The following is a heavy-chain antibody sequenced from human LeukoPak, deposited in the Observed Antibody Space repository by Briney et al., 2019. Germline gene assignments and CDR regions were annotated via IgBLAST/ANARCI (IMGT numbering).Heavy chain of an antibody. V-gene: IGHV4-39*07. J-gene: IGHJ3*01. CDR1: IGSLSNTTYY. CDR3: ARVLVTRSDAFDV. D-gene: IGHD2-21*02. CDR2: LYSSGGT. Sequence: PSETLSLTCSVSIGSLSNTTYYWGWIPQSPGKVLKWIGSLYSSGGTYYNPSLRSRVTISVGTSKNQFSLRLTSLTAADTAVYYCARVLVTRSDAFDVWGQGTLVTVSS.